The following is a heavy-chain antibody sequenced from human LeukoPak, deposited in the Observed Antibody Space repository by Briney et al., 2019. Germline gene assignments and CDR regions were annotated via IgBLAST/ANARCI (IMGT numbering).Heavy chain of an antibody. D-gene: IGHD6-13*01. CDR3: SRGAPHEPGAGDLAS. CDR2: MYSCVDT. J-gene: IGHJ5*01. V-gene: IGHV3-53*04. CDR1: RLTLTDNY. Sequence: GRLRLSCAASRLTLTDNYMSWVGQSPGKEVEGMSVMYSCVDTYYANSVNGRCTVSRYMSKSTLYRQTNGVRLENTAMCYCSRGAPHEPGAGDLASWGQGTLVIVSS.